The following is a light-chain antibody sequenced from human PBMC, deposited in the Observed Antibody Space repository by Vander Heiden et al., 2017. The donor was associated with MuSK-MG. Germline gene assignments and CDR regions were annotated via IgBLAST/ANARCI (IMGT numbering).Light chain of an antibody. Sequence: EIVLTQSPGTLSLSPGERATLSCRASQSVSSNYLAWYQQKPGQAPRLLIYGVSSRATGIPDRCSGSGSGTDFTLTISRLEPEDFAVYYCQEYGTSRTFGQGTKVEVK. CDR3: QEYGTSRT. CDR2: GVS. J-gene: IGKJ1*01. CDR1: QSVSSNY. V-gene: IGKV3-20*01.